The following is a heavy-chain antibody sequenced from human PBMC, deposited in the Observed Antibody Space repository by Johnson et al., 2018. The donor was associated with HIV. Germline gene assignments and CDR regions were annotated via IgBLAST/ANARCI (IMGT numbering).Heavy chain of an antibody. Sequence: QLVESGGGLVQPGGSLRLSCAASGFTFSSYWMSWVRQAPGKGLEWVANIKQDGSEKYYVDSVKGRFTISRDNAKNSLYLQMNSLRAEDTAVYYCARLQLFGELIGPALHDAFDIWGQGTMVTVSS. J-gene: IGHJ3*02. CDR1: GFTFSSYW. CDR2: IKQDGSEK. CDR3: ARLQLFGELIGPALHDAFDI. D-gene: IGHD3-10*01. V-gene: IGHV3-7*01.